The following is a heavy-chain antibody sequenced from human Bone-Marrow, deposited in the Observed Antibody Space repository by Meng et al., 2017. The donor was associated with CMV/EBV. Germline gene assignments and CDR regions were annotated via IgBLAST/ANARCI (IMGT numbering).Heavy chain of an antibody. CDR3: ARISLEQQLVHGSWFDP. Sequence: ESLKISCAASGFTVSSNYMSWVRQAPGKGLEWIGSIYYSGSTYYNPSLKSRVTISVDTSKNQFSLKLSSVTAADTAVYYCARISLEQQLVHGSWFDPWGQGTLVTVSS. CDR2: IYYSGST. D-gene: IGHD6-13*01. V-gene: IGHV4-39*07. J-gene: IGHJ5*02. CDR1: GFTVSSNY.